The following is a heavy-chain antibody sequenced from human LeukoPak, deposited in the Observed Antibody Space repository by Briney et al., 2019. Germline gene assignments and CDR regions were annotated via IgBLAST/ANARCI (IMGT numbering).Heavy chain of an antibody. Sequence: GGSLRVSCAASGFTFRNYDMHWVRQATGKGLEWVAGLHTTGDTSYPVSVKGRFTISRENAKNSLYLQMNSLRAGDTAVYYCVRGLPGGFDPWGQGTLVTVSS. CDR3: VRGLPGGFDP. J-gene: IGHJ5*02. CDR2: LHTTGDT. V-gene: IGHV3-13*01. CDR1: GFTFRNYD. D-gene: IGHD4-11*01.